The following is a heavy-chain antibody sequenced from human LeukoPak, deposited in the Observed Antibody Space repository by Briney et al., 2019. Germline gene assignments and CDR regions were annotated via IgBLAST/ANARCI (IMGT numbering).Heavy chain of an antibody. V-gene: IGHV4-4*07. J-gene: IGHJ4*02. D-gene: IGHD6-13*01. Sequence: PSETLSLTCTVSGGSISSYYWSWIRQPAGKGLEWIGRIYTSGSTNYNPSLKSRVTMSVDTSKNQFSLKLSSVTAADTAVYYCARDRSSSSWYPYYFDXWGQGXXVTV. CDR1: GGSISSYY. CDR2: IYTSGST. CDR3: ARDRSSSSWYPYYFDX.